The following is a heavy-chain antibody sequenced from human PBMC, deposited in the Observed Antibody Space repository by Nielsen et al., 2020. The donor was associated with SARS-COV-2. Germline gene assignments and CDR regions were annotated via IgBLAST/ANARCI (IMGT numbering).Heavy chain of an antibody. V-gene: IGHV3-21*01. CDR3: ARNPIDYYYGMDV. Sequence: GESLKISCAASGFTFSSYSMNWVRQAPGKGLEWVSSISSSSSYIYYADSVKGRFTISRDNAKNSLYLQMNSLRAEDTAVYYCARNPIDYYYGMDVWGQGTTVTVSS. D-gene: IGHD1-14*01. CDR2: ISSSSSYI. CDR1: GFTFSSYS. J-gene: IGHJ6*02.